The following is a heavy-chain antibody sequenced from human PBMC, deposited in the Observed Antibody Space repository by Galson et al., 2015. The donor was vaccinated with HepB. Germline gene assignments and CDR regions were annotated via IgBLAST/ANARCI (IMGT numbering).Heavy chain of an antibody. CDR3: AKERSSSWKGNNDAFDI. CDR1: GFTFDDYA. D-gene: IGHD6-13*01. CDR2: ISWNSGSI. J-gene: IGHJ3*02. Sequence: SLRLSCAASGFTFDDYAMHWVRQAPGKGLEWVSGISWNSGSIGYADSVKGRFTISRDNAKNSLYLQMNSLRAEDTALYYCAKERSSSWKGNNDAFDIWGQGTMVTVSS. V-gene: IGHV3-9*01.